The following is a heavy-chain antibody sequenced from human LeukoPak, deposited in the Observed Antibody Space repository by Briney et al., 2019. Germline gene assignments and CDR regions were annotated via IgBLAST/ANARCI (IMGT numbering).Heavy chain of an antibody. Sequence: SVKVSCKASGGTFSSYAISWVRQAPGQGLEWMGGISPIFGTANYAQKFQGRVTITTDESTSTAYMELSSLRSEDTAVDYCARPGTVPAAITWDYYFDYWGQGTLVTVSS. J-gene: IGHJ4*02. CDR2: ISPIFGTA. CDR3: ARPGTVPAAITWDYYFDY. D-gene: IGHD2-2*01. V-gene: IGHV1-69*05. CDR1: GGTFSSYA.